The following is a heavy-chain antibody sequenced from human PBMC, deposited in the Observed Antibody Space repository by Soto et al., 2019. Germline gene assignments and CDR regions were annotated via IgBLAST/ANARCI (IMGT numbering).Heavy chain of an antibody. CDR3: AAGGHGAFDI. Sequence: QVQLVQSGAEVKKPGSSVKVSCKASGGTFSSYTISWVRQAPGQGLEWMGRIIPILGIANYAQNFQGRVAITADKSTSTAYMELSSLRAEDTAVYFCAAGGHGAFDIWGQGTMVTVSS. J-gene: IGHJ3*02. V-gene: IGHV1-69*02. CDR1: GGTFSSYT. CDR2: IIPILGIA. D-gene: IGHD1-26*01.